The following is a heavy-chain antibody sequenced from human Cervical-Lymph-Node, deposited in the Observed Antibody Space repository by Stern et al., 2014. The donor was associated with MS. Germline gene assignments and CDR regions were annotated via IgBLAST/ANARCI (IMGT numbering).Heavy chain of an antibody. CDR2: IAYDGSNT. J-gene: IGHJ4*02. CDR3: AKSTTYGAQYFEY. Sequence: QVQLVESGGGVVQPGRSLRLSCAASGFNFNTYGMNWVRQAPGRGLAWVAVIAYDGSNTYYGDSVRGRFTISRDNSKNMVYLQMSRLTTEDTAVYYCAKSTTYGAQYFEYWGQGILVTVSS. V-gene: IGHV3-30*18. D-gene: IGHD4-17*01. CDR1: GFNFNTYG.